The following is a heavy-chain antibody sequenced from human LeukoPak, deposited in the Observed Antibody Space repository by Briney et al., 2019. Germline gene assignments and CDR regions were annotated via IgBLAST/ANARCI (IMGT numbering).Heavy chain of an antibody. CDR1: GDSLSSSSYY. CDR2: IYSSVT. Sequence: SETLSLTCTVSGDSLSSSSYYWGWIRQPPGKGLEWIASIYSSVTYYNPSLKSRVTISVDTSKNQFSLNLSSVTAADTAVYYCASRPFLWGFAYWGQGTLVTVSS. D-gene: IGHD3-16*01. CDR3: ASRPFLWGFAY. J-gene: IGHJ4*02. V-gene: IGHV4-39*01.